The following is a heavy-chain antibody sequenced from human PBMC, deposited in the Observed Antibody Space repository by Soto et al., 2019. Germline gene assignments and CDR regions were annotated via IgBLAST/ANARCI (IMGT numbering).Heavy chain of an antibody. J-gene: IGHJ4*02. D-gene: IGHD3-3*01. CDR3: AHRVLRTVFGLVTTTAIYFDF. CDR1: GFSLTTSGVG. V-gene: IGHV2-5*02. Sequence: QITLNESGPTVVRPTETLTLTCRFSGFSLTTSGVGVGWIRQSPGKAPEWLALIYWDDDKRYSASLKSRLTSPQDTSKNQVVLTVSDLDPTDTATYYCAHRVLRTVFGLVTTTAIYFDFWGQGTPVAVSS. CDR2: IYWDDDK.